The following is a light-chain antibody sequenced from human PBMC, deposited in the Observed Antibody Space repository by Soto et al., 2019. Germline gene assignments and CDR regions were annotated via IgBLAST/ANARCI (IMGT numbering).Light chain of an antibody. CDR3: QQAGALPLT. CDR1: QGVTSW. Sequence: DIQMTQSPSSVSASIGDRVTITCRASQGVTSWLAWFQQKPGKAPKLLIFAASTLQSGVPSRFSGSGSGTDFTLIISSLQPEDVATYYCQQAGALPLTYGGGTKVEI. V-gene: IGKV1D-12*01. CDR2: AAS. J-gene: IGKJ4*01.